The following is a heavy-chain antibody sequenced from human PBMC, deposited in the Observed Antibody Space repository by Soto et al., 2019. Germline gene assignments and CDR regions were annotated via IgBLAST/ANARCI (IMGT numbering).Heavy chain of an antibody. CDR1: GFTFSSYS. Sequence: GGSLRLSCAASGFTFSSYSMNWVRQAPGKGLVWVSSISSSSSYIYYADSVKGRFTISRDNAKNSLYLQMNSLRAEDTAVYYCARQYSSSWADAFDIWGQGTMVTVSS. CDR3: ARQYSSSWADAFDI. V-gene: IGHV3-21*01. J-gene: IGHJ3*02. CDR2: ISSSSSYI. D-gene: IGHD6-13*01.